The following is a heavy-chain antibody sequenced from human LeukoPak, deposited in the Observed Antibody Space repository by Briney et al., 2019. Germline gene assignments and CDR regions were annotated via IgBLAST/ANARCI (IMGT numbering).Heavy chain of an antibody. V-gene: IGHV4-4*02. D-gene: IGHD3-10*01. J-gene: IGHJ4*02. CDR1: GVSISSSEW. Sequence: PSETLSLTCAVSGVSISSSEWWIWVRQPPGQGLEWIGEIHRDGRTRYNPSLKSRVTMSMDYSKNQFSLSVTSVTAADTAIYYCGKTGIYFNPIDYWGPGSLVTVSS. CDR3: GKTGIYFNPIDY. CDR2: IHRDGRT.